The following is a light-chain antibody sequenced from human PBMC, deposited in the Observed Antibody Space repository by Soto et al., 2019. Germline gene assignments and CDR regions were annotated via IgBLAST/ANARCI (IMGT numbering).Light chain of an antibody. CDR1: QSVSSN. J-gene: IGKJ1*01. CDR2: GAS. Sequence: EIVLTQSPATLSVSPGARATLSCRASQSVSSNLAWYQQKPGQAPRLLIYGASTRATGIPARFSGSGSGTEITLTISSLQSEDFAVYYCQQYNNWPRTFGQGTKVDI. V-gene: IGKV3-15*01. CDR3: QQYNNWPRT.